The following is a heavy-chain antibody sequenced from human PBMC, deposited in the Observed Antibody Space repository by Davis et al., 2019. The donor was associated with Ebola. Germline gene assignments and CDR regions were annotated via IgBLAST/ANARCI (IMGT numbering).Heavy chain of an antibody. CDR1: EFTFSSYE. CDR3: AREAPFCGGDCLDY. D-gene: IGHD2-21*01. CDR2: IDSSASTT. J-gene: IGHJ4*02. Sequence: GESLKISCAASEFTFSSYEMNWVRQAPGKGLEWVSYIDSSASTTYYADSVKGRFTISRHNAKNSLLLQMNSLTAEDTALYYCAREAPFCGGDCLDYWGQGTLVTVSS. V-gene: IGHV3-48*03.